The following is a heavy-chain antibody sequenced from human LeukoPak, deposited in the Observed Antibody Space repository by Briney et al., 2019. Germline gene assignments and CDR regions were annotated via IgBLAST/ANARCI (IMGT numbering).Heavy chain of an antibody. CDR1: GFTFSSYE. J-gene: IGHJ4*02. D-gene: IGHD5-24*01. CDR2: ISSSGSTI. V-gene: IGHV3-48*03. Sequence: GGSLRLSXAASGFTFSSYEMNWVRQAPGKGLEWVSYISSSGSTIYYADSVKGRFTISRDNAKNSLYLQMNSLRAEDTAVYYCAREHNLSIDYWGQGTLVTVSS. CDR3: AREHNLSIDY.